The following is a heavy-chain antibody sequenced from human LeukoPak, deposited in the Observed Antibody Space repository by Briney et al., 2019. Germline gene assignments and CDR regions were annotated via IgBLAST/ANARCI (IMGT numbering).Heavy chain of an antibody. V-gene: IGHV1-2*02. D-gene: IGHD1-1*01. J-gene: IGHJ4*02. CDR2: INPNSGDT. Sequence: GASVKVSCKASGYTFTAYYMHWVRQAPGQGREWMGWINPNSGDTNFAQKFQGRVIMTRDTSISTVYMELSRLRSDDTAVYYCARADWSMLDYWGQGTLVTVSS. CDR1: GYTFTAYY. CDR3: ARADWSMLDY.